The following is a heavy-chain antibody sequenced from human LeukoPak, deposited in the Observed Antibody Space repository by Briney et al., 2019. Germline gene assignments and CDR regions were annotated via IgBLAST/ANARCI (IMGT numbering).Heavy chain of an antibody. Sequence: GASLKISCKGSGYSFTSYWIGWVRQMPGKGLEWMGIIYPGDSDTRYSPSFQGQVTISADKSISTAYLQWSSLKASDTAMYYCARLEGTGTFGLVNWFDPWGQGTLVTVSS. CDR1: GYSFTSYW. J-gene: IGHJ5*02. D-gene: IGHD1-7*01. V-gene: IGHV5-51*01. CDR3: ARLEGTGTFGLVNWFDP. CDR2: IYPGDSDT.